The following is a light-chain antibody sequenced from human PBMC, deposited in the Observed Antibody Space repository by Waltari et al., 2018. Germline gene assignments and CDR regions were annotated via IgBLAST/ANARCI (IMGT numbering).Light chain of an antibody. Sequence: QSALTQPASVSGTPGQSITISCSGTGSDIGGNKYVSWYQQHPGEAPKVIIYDVTSRPSGVADRFSGSKSGTTAFLTISGLQAEDEADYYCSSYATTRVIFGGGTKVTVL. CDR2: DVT. V-gene: IGLV2-14*03. CDR3: SSYATTRVI. J-gene: IGLJ2*01. CDR1: GSDIGGNKY.